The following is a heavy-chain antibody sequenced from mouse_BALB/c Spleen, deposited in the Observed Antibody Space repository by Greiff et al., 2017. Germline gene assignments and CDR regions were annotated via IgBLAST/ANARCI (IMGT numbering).Heavy chain of an antibody. CDR2: MYPYNGGT. CDR1: GYTFTDYN. J-gene: IGHJ4*01. D-gene: IGHD2-4*01. V-gene: IGHV1S29*02. Sequence: EVQLQQSGPELVKPGASVKISCKASGYTFTDYNMHWVKQSHGKSLEWIGYMYPYNGGTGYNQKFKSKATLTVDNSSSTAYMELRSLTSEDSAVYYCARAFYYDYGGMDYWGEGTSVTVSS. CDR3: ARAFYYDYGGMDY.